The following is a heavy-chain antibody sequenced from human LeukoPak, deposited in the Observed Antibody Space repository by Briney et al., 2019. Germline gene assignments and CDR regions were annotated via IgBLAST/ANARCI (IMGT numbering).Heavy chain of an antibody. CDR2: IIPIFGTA. D-gene: IGHD6-13*01. CDR3: ARVAAAGTNYYYMDV. V-gene: IGHV1-69*13. Sequence: SVKVSCKASGGTFSSYAISWVRQAPGQGLEWMGGIIPIFGTANYAQKFQGRVTITADESTSTAYMELSSLRSEDTAVYYCARVAAAGTNYYYMDVWGKGTTVTVSS. J-gene: IGHJ6*03. CDR1: GGTFSSYA.